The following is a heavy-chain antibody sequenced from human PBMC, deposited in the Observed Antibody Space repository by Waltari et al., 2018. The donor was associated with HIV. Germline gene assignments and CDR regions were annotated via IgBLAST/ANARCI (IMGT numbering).Heavy chain of an antibody. Sequence: EVQLVQSGPEVKKPGESAKVSCRISGYNFGSYWIGWVRQMSGKGLEWMGIICPGDSETSNNPSFQAKVTISTDTSINTAYRHWHRLQVSDTAVYYCARVLIGADNSFDFWGQGTMVTVSS. CDR1: GYNFGSYW. CDR2: ICPGDSET. V-gene: IGHV5-51*01. D-gene: IGHD2-21*01. J-gene: IGHJ3*01. CDR3: ARVLIGADNSFDF.